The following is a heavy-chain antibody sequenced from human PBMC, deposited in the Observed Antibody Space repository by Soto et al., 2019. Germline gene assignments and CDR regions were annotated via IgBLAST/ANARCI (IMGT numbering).Heavy chain of an antibody. CDR1: GFTVSSNY. CDR2: IYSGGST. J-gene: IGHJ6*02. CDR3: AREFRSGWYYYYYGMDV. D-gene: IGHD6-19*01. Sequence: EVQLVESGGGLIQPGGSLRLSCAASGFTVSSNYMSWVRQAPGKGLEWVSVIYSGGSTYYADSVKGRVTISRDNAKTTLYLQMNSLRAEDTAVYYCAREFRSGWYYYYYGMDVWGQGTTVTVSS. V-gene: IGHV3-53*01.